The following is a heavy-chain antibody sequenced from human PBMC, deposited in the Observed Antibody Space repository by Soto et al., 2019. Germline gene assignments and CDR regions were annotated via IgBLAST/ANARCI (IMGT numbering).Heavy chain of an antibody. J-gene: IGHJ4*02. V-gene: IGHV1-18*04. Sequence: QVQLVQSGPDLKKPGASVKVSCKASGYTFTSYGISWVRQAPGQGLEWMGRINANNGDTDYRQKFQGRITMTADASTDTVYMDLRNLTTDDTGVYYCSRFGAYGSHWGQGTQITVSS. CDR3: SRFGAYGSH. CDR1: GYTFTSYG. D-gene: IGHD1-26*01. CDR2: INANNGDT.